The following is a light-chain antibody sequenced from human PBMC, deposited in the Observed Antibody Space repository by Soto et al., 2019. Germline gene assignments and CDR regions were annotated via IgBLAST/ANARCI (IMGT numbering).Light chain of an antibody. V-gene: IGKV3-15*01. CDR3: QQYNNWPPLT. Sequence: EMLMTQSPATLSVSPGERATLSCRASQSVSSNLAWYQQKPGQAPRLLLYGASTRATGIPARFSGSGSGTEFTLTISSLQSEDFAVYYCQQYNNWPPLTFGQGTRLEIK. CDR1: QSVSSN. J-gene: IGKJ5*01. CDR2: GAS.